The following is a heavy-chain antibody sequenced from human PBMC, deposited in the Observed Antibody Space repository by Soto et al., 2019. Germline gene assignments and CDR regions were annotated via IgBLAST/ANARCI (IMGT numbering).Heavy chain of an antibody. CDR3: ATGLGHLGLFDY. V-gene: IGHV1-24*01. CDR2: FDPEDGET. J-gene: IGHJ4*02. Sequence: ASVKVSCKVSGHTLTELSMHWVRQAPGKGLEWMGGFDPEDGETIYAQKFQGRVTMTEDTSTDTAYMELSSLRSEDTAVYYCATGLGHLGLFDYWGQGTLVTVSS. CDR1: GHTLTELS.